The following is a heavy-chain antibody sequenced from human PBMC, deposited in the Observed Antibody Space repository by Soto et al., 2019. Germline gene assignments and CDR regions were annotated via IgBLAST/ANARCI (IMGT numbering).Heavy chain of an antibody. Sequence: PGGSLRLSCAASGFTFTSYCMHWVRQSPGKGLVWVSRINPDGSRTSYADSVKGRFTISRDNAKNTLYLQMNSLGADDTAVYYCARVAVTTYYFDYWGNGTLVTVSS. D-gene: IGHD4-17*01. J-gene: IGHJ4*01. V-gene: IGHV3-74*01. CDR3: ARVAVTTYYFDY. CDR2: INPDGSRT. CDR1: GFTFTSYC.